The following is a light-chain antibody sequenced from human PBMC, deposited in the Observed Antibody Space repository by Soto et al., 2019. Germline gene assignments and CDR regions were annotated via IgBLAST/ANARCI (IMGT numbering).Light chain of an antibody. V-gene: IGKV1-9*01. J-gene: IGKJ1*01. CDR2: GAS. Sequence: IQLTQSPSSLSASVGDRVTITCRASPAIASFLAWYQQKPGTAPKLLIYGASTLQSGVPSRFSGSRSGTDYTLTIGSLQPEDFATYHCQQYNSYSWTFGQGTKVDIK. CDR1: PAIASF. CDR3: QQYNSYSWT.